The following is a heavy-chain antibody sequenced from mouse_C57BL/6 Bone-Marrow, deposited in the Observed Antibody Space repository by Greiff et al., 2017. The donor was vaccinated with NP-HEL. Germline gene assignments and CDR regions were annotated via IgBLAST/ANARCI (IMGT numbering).Heavy chain of an antibody. CDR1: GFTFSDYG. J-gene: IGHJ1*03. D-gene: IGHD2-3*01. CDR2: ISNLAYSI. V-gene: IGHV5-15*01. CDR3: ARASMMAKRGYWYFDV. Sequence: EVKLVESGGGLVQPGGSLKLSCAASGFTFSDYGMAWVRQAPRKGPEWVAFISNLAYSIYYADTVTGRFTLSRENAKNTLYLEMSSLRSEDTAMYYCARASMMAKRGYWYFDVWGTGTTVTVSS.